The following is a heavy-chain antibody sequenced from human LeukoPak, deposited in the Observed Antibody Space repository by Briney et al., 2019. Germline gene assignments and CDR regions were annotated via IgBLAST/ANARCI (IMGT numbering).Heavy chain of an antibody. CDR1: GFTFSSYA. CDR3: AKAAGYDYVWGSYRYGDAFDI. V-gene: IGHV3-23*01. CDR2: ISGSGGST. D-gene: IGHD3-16*02. Sequence: GGSLRLSCAASGFTFSSYAMSWVRQAPGKGLEWVSAISGSGGSTYYADCVKGRFTISRDNSKYTLYLQMNSLRAEDTAVYYCAKAAGYDYVWGSYRYGDAFDIWGQGTMVTVSS. J-gene: IGHJ3*02.